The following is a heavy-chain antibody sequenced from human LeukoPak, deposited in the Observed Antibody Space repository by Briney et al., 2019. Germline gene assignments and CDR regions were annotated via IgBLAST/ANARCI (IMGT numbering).Heavy chain of an antibody. CDR2: INPNSGGT. Sequence: ASVKVSCKASGYTFTGYYMHWVRQAPGQGLEWMGRINPNSGGTNYAQKFQGRVTMTRDTSINTAYMELSRLRSDDTAVYYCARSVLRGIVVVTAGYWGQGTLVTVSS. D-gene: IGHD2-21*02. V-gene: IGHV1-2*06. CDR1: GYTFTGYY. CDR3: ARSVLRGIVVVTAGY. J-gene: IGHJ4*02.